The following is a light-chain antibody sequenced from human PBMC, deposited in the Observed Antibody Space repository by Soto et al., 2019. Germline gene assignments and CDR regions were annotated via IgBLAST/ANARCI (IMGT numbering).Light chain of an antibody. CDR1: STDFVSYNR. CDR3: SLYTSENTYV. CDR2: EAS. J-gene: IGLJ1*01. Sequence: QSVLTQPPSVSGSPAQSVTISCTGTSTDFVSYNRVSWYQQPPGTAPKLIIYEASNRPSGVRDRFSGSKSGTTASLTISGLQAADEADYYCSLYTSENTYVFGTGTKVTVL. V-gene: IGLV2-18*01.